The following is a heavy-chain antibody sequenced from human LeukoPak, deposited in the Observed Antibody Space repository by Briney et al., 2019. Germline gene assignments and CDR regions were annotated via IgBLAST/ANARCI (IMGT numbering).Heavy chain of an antibody. CDR3: AREGIAVAGLDY. Sequence: PGGSLRLSCAASGFTFSSYSMNWVRQAPGKGLEWVSYISNSSSTIYYADSVKGRFTISRDNAKNSLYLQMNSLRAEDTAVYYCAREGIAVAGLDYWGQGTLVTVSS. CDR1: GFTFSSYS. J-gene: IGHJ4*02. D-gene: IGHD6-19*01. V-gene: IGHV3-48*01. CDR2: ISNSSSTI.